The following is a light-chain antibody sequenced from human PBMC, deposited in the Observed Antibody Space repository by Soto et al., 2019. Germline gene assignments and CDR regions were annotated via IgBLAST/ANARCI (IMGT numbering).Light chain of an antibody. CDR1: QGLSNSY. Sequence: EIVLTQSPGTLSLSPGERATLSCRASQGLSNSYLAWYQQKPGQAPRLLIYNASTRATGIPDRFSGSGSGTYFTLTISRLEPEDFAVYYCQQYGSPLTFGGGTKVEIK. CDR2: NAS. CDR3: QQYGSPLT. V-gene: IGKV3-20*01. J-gene: IGKJ4*01.